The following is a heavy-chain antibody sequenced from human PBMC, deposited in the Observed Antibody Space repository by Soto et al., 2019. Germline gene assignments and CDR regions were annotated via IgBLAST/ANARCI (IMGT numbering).Heavy chain of an antibody. J-gene: IGHJ4*02. CDR2: IYHSGST. CDR1: GGSISSGGYS. D-gene: IGHD2-2*01. Sequence: QLQLQESGSGLVKPSQTLSLTCAVSGGSISSGGYSWSWIRQPPGKGLEWIGYIYHSGSTYYNPSLRSRVTMSVDRSKNPFSLKLRSVTAAAPAVYYCASVPDYWGQGTLVTVSS. CDR3: ASVPDY. V-gene: IGHV4-30-2*01.